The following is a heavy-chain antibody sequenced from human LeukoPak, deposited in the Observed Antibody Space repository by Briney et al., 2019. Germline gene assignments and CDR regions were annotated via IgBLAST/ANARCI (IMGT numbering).Heavy chain of an antibody. D-gene: IGHD6-25*01. Sequence: SVKVSCKASGGTFSSYAISWVRQAPGQGLEWMGGIIPIFGTANYAQKFQGRVTITADESTSTAYMELSSLRSEDTAVYYCARWRAAGGYYYYYYMDVWGKGTTVTVSS. CDR2: IIPIFGTA. CDR1: GGTFSSYA. CDR3: ARWRAAGGYYYYYYMDV. J-gene: IGHJ6*03. V-gene: IGHV1-69*13.